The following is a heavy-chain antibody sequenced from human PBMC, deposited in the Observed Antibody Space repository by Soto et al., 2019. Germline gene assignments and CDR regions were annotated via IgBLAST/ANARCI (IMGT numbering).Heavy chain of an antibody. CDR3: ARRGSYYGMDV. J-gene: IGHJ6*02. V-gene: IGHV4-39*01. D-gene: IGHD3-16*01. Sequence: PSETLSLTCTVPGGSISSSSYYWGWIRQPPGKGLEWIGSIYYSGSTYYNPSLKSRVTISVDTSKNQFSLKLSSVTAADTAVYYCARRGSYYGMDVWGQGTTVTVSS. CDR1: GGSISSSSYY. CDR2: IYYSGST.